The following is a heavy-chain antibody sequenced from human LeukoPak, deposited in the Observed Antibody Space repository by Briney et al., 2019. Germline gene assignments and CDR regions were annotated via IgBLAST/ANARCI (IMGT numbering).Heavy chain of an antibody. D-gene: IGHD6-19*01. J-gene: IGHJ5*02. V-gene: IGHV4-61*02. CDR3: ARGPGSGWFGWFDP. CDR2: IYTSGST. Sequence: SQPLSLTCTVSGGSVSSGSYYWSWIRQPAGQGLEWIGRIYTSGSTNYNPSLKSRVTISLDTSKNQLSLKLSSVTAADTAVYYCARGPGSGWFGWFDPWGQGTLVTVSS. CDR1: GGSVSSGSYY.